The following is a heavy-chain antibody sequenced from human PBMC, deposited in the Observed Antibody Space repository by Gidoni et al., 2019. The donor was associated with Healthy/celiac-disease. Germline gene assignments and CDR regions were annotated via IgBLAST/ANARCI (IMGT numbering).Heavy chain of an antibody. J-gene: IGHJ6*02. CDR1: GYSFTSYW. V-gene: IGHV5-10-1*03. CDR2: IDPSDSYT. D-gene: IGHD3-22*01. Sequence: EVQLVQSGAEEKTPGESLRISCKGSGYSFTSYWSSWVRQMPGKGLAWMGRIDPSDSYTNYSPSFQGHVTISADKSISTAYLQWSSLKASDTAMYYCARYGEEVVPYYYYGMDVWGQGTTVTVSS. CDR3: ARYGEEVVPYYYYGMDV.